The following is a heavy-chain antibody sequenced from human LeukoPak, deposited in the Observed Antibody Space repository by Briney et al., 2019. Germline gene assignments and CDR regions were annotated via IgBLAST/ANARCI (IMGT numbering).Heavy chain of an antibody. V-gene: IGHV3-15*07. CDR2: IKSETDGGTA. D-gene: IGHD4-17*01. CDR3: TSDTTHDYGDYIGAFDI. Sequence: PGGSLRLSCAAAGFTFSNAWMNWVRQAPGKGLEWVGRIKSETDGGTADYAAPVKGRFTISRDDSRNTLYLQMDSLKTEDTAVYYCTSDTTHDYGDYIGAFDIWGQGTMVTVSS. CDR1: GFTFSNAW. J-gene: IGHJ3*02.